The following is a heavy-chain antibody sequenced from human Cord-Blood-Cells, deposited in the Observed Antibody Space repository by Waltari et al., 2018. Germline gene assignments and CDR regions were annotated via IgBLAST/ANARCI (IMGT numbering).Heavy chain of an antibody. CDR2: INHSGRT. D-gene: IGHD3-9*01. J-gene: IGHJ3*02. Sequence: QVQLQQWGAGLLKPSETLSLTCAVYGGSFSGYYWSWICQPPGTGLGWIGEINHSGRTHYTPSLKSRVTISVDTSKNQFSLKLSSVTAADTAVYYCAREDDIFAFDIWGQGTMVTVSS. V-gene: IGHV4-34*01. CDR1: GGSFSGYY. CDR3: AREDDIFAFDI.